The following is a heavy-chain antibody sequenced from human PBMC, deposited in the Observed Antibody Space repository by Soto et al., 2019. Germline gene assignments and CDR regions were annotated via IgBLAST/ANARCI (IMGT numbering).Heavy chain of an antibody. J-gene: IGHJ4*02. V-gene: IGHV4-34*01. CDR1: GGSFSGYY. Sequence: SETLSLTCAVYGGSFSGYYWSWIRQPPGKGLEWIGEINHSGSTNYNPSLKSRVTISVDTSKNQFSLKLSSVTAADTAVYYCARGYSGYVPVDYWGQGTLVTVSS. D-gene: IGHD5-12*01. CDR2: INHSGST. CDR3: ARGYSGYVPVDY.